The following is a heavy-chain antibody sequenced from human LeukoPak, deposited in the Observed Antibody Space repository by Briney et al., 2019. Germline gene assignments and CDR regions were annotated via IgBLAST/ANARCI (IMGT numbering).Heavy chain of an antibody. Sequence: GGSLRLSCAASGFTFSDYYMSWIRQAPGKGLEWVSYISSSSSYTNYADSVKGRFTISRDNAKNSLYLQMNSLRAEDTAAYYCARLNYYGSGSFWVDVWGKGTTVTVSS. CDR3: ARLNYYGSGSFWVDV. D-gene: IGHD3-10*01. CDR1: GFTFSDYY. CDR2: ISSSSSYT. V-gene: IGHV3-11*06. J-gene: IGHJ6*04.